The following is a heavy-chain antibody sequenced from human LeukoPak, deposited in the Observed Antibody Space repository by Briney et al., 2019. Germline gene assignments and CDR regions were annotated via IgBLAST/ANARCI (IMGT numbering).Heavy chain of an antibody. CDR3: TKERRGSYYAFES. D-gene: IGHD3-22*01. J-gene: IGHJ4*02. CDR2: ITSGSGST. V-gene: IGHV3-11*05. Sequence: GGSLRLSCDASGFSISDYYMSWIRQSPGKGPEWISHITSGSGSTKYADSVKGRFTISRDKAKNSVALQLNSLRAEDTAVYYCTKERRGSYYAFESWGQGTLVTVSS. CDR1: GFSISDYY.